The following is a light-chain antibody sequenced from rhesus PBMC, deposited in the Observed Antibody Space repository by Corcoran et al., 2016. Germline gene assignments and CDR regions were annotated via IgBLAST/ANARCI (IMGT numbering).Light chain of an antibody. V-gene: IGKV1-66*01. CDR2: YAT. J-gene: IGKJ3*01. CDR3: QHYNHFPFT. Sequence: DVQMTQSPSSLSASVGDRVTITCRASQAIKKYLSWFQQKPGKAPTPLIYYATPWQTGVSSRFSGRRSWTDYILTIRILHPEDIATYFFQHYNHFPFTFGPGSKLDIK. CDR1: QAIKKY.